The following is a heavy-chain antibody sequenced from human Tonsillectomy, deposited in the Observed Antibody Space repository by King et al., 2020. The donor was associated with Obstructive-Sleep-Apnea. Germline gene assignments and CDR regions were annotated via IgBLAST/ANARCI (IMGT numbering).Heavy chain of an antibody. CDR3: ANLPYGLSSYYYGMDV. CDR2: ISYDGSNK. J-gene: IGHJ6*02. Sequence: VQLVESGGGVVQPGRSLRLSCAASGFTFSSYGMHWVRQAPGKGLEWVAVISYDGSNKYYADSVKGRFTISRDNSKNTLYLQMNSLRAEDTAVYYCANLPYGLSSYYYGMDVWGQGTTVTVSS. V-gene: IGHV3-30*18. D-gene: IGHD3-10*01. CDR1: GFTFSSYG.